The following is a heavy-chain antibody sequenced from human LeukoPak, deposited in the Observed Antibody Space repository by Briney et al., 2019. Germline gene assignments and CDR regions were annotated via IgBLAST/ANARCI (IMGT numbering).Heavy chain of an antibody. CDR3: AKGTYGSGTYGAHDY. J-gene: IGHJ4*02. D-gene: IGHD3-10*01. CDR1: GFTFSSYG. CDR2: IRSDGSNK. V-gene: IGHV3-30*02. Sequence: GGSLRLSCAASGFTFSSYGMHWVRQAPGKGLEWVAFIRSDGSNKYYADSVKGRFTISRDNSKNTLYLLMNSLRAEDTAVFYCAKGTYGSGTYGAHDYWGQGTLVTVSS.